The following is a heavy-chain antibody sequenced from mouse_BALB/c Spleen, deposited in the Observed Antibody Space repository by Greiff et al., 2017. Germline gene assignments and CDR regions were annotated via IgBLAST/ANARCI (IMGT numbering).Heavy chain of an antibody. CDR3: TREDYYDYMDY. CDR2: ISSGGSYT. CDR1: GFTFSSYT. J-gene: IGHJ2*01. Sequence: EVKLMESGGGLVKPGGSLKLSCAASGFTFSSYTMSWVRQTPEKRLEWVATISSGGSYTYYPDSVKGRFTISRDNAKNTLYLQMSSLKSEDTAMYYCTREDYYDYMDYGGQGTTLTVSS. D-gene: IGHD2-4*01. V-gene: IGHV5-6-4*01.